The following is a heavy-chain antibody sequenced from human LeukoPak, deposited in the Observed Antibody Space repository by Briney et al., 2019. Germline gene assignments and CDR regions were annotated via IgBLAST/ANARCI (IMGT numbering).Heavy chain of an antibody. CDR3: VVSPNQDFFDY. CDR1: GVSINSHY. CDR2: ISGSGRT. V-gene: IGHV4-4*09. J-gene: IGHJ4*02. Sequence: SETLSLTCTGSGVSINSHYLSWIRQPPGKGLEWIGHISGSGRTNYNPSPKSRVTMSVDTSKTQFSLTLKSLTAADTAVYYCVVSPNQDFFDYWGQGPLVTVS.